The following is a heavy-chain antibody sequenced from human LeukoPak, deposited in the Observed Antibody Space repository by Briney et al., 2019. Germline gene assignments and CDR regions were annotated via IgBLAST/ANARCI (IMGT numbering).Heavy chain of an antibody. Sequence: SETLSLTCTVSGGSISSYYWSWIRQPPGKGLEWIGYIYYSGSTNYNPSLKSRVTISVDTSKNQFSLKLSSVTAADTAVYYCARGEVVVAATGAFFDPWGQGTLVTVSS. V-gene: IGHV4-59*08. J-gene: IGHJ5*02. D-gene: IGHD2-15*01. CDR2: IYYSGST. CDR3: ARGEVVVAATGAFFDP. CDR1: GGSISSYY.